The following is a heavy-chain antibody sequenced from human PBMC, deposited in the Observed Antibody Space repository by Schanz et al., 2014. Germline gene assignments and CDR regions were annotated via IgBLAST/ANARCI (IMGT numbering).Heavy chain of an antibody. CDR3: AKDPELLWFGELWD. CDR2: LRFDGNNK. J-gene: IGHJ4*02. V-gene: IGHV3-30*02. CDR1: GFTFSAYG. D-gene: IGHD3-10*01. Sequence: QVQLVESGGGVVQPGRSLRLSCAASGFTFSAYGMHWVRQAPGKGLEWVAFLRFDGNNKYYADSVKGRFTISRDNSKNTLYLQMHSLRAEDTAVYYCAKDPELLWFGELWDWGQGTLVTVSS.